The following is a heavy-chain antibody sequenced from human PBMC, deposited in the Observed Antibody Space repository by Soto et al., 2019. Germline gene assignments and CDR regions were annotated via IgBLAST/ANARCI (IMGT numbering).Heavy chain of an antibody. CDR2: IYYSGST. J-gene: IGHJ6*03. CDR3: ALINSGYDWYYYYMDV. Sequence: SEPLSLTCIVSGGSISSSSYYWGWIRQPPGKGLEWIGSIYYSGSTYYNPSLKSRVTISVDTSKNQFSLKLSSVTAADTAVYYCALINSGYDWYYYYMDVWGKGTTVS. CDR1: GGSISSSSYY. V-gene: IGHV4-39*01. D-gene: IGHD5-12*01.